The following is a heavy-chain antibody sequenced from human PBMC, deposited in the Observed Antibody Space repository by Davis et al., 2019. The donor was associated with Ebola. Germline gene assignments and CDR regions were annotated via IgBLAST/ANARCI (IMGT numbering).Heavy chain of an antibody. CDR2: INGGNGNT. D-gene: IGHD2-2*01. Sequence: ASVKVSCKTPGYSFTSNIMHWVRQAPGQRLEWVGWINGGNGNTKYSQKFQGRVTISRDTSATILYLELNSLRSEDTAVYYCAKAQYCTSTTCYDRFDPWGQGTLVSVTS. CDR1: GYSFTSNI. V-gene: IGHV1-3*01. J-gene: IGHJ5*02. CDR3: AKAQYCTSTTCYDRFDP.